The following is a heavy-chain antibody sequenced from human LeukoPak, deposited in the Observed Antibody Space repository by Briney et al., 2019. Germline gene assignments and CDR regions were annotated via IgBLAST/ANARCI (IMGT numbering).Heavy chain of an antibody. D-gene: IGHD3-9*01. Sequence: GGSLRVSCAASGFTFSSYWMHWVRQVPGKGLVWVSRINSDGSSTSYADSVKGRFTISRDNAKNTLYLQMNSLRAEDTAVYYCARDMFDWLFEDLEIGVYFDYWGQGTLVTVPS. V-gene: IGHV3-74*01. CDR3: ARDMFDWLFEDLEIGVYFDY. CDR2: INSDGSST. CDR1: GFTFSSYW. J-gene: IGHJ4*02.